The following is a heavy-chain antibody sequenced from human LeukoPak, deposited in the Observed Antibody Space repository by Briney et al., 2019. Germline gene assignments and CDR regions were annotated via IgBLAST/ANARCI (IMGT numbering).Heavy chain of an antibody. Sequence: PGGSLRLSCAASGFTFSSYGMHWVRQAPGKGLEWVAFIRYDGSNKYYADSVKGRFTISRDNSKNTLYLQMNSLRAEDTAVYYCARDPGGYSYGYESDLDYWGQGTLVTVSS. V-gene: IGHV3-30*02. CDR2: IRYDGSNK. D-gene: IGHD5-18*01. J-gene: IGHJ4*02. CDR1: GFTFSSYG. CDR3: ARDPGGYSYGYESDLDY.